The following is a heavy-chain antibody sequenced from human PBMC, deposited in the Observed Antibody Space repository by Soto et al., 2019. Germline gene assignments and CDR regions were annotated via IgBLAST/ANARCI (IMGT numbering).Heavy chain of an antibody. CDR1: GYTFTTYA. D-gene: IGHD3-10*01. CDR2: IDSDN. J-gene: IGHJ4*02. V-gene: IGHV5-51*01. Sequence: GTSVKVSWKTSGYTFTTYAIHWIRQAPGQRLEWVGWIDSDNRDTSSFPGHVTISIDKSTATAYLEWSSLKTSDTAIYYCARHVDGYGPSLDYWGQGTPVTSPQ. CDR3: ARHVDGYGPSLDY.